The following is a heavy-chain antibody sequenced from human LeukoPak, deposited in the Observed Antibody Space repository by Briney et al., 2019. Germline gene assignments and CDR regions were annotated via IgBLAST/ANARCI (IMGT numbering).Heavy chain of an antibody. CDR1: GYTFTSYY. V-gene: IGHV1-46*01. D-gene: IGHD6-13*01. CDR2: INPSGGST. J-gene: IGHJ4*02. Sequence: ASVKVSCKASGYTFTSYYMHWVRQAPGQGLEWMGIINPSGGSTSYAQKFQGRVTMTRDMSTSTVYMELSSLRSEDTAVYYCASMTYSNKYFDYWGQGTLVTVSS. CDR3: ASMTYSNKYFDY.